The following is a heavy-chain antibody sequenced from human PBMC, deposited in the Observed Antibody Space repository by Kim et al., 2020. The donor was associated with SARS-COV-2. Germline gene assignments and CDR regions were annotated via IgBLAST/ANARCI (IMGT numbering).Heavy chain of an antibody. V-gene: IGHV4-39*07. CDR3: AQGCSNGRCYSSARGMDV. J-gene: IGHJ6*02. D-gene: IGHD6-6*01. CDR1: GDSLFGRGNN. CDR2: IHESGST. Sequence: SETLSLTCSVSGDSLFGRGNNWGWFRQSPGKGLEWIGAIHESGSTFHNASLNNRVSISADTSKNQFSLRLTSVTAADTALYYCAQGCSNGRCYSSARGMDVWGQGTTVTVSS.